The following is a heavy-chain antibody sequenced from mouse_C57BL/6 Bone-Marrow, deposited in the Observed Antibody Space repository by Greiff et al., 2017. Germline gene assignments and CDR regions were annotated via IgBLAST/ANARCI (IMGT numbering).Heavy chain of an antibody. D-gene: IGHD1-1*01. Sequence: QVQLQQPGAELVKPGDSVKLSCKASGYTFTSYWMHWVKQRPGQGLEWIGMIHPNSGSTNYNEKFKSKATLTVDKSSSTAYIQLSSLTSEDSAVYYCARPLRWYFDVWGTGTTVTVSS. V-gene: IGHV1-64*01. CDR2: IHPNSGST. J-gene: IGHJ1*03. CDR3: ARPLRWYFDV. CDR1: GYTFTSYW.